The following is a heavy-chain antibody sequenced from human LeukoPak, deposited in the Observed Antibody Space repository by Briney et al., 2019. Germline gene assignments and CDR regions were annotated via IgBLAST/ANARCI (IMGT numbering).Heavy chain of an antibody. V-gene: IGHV3-30*04. Sequence: SGYTFTDYYIHWVRQAPGKGLEWVAVISYDGSNKYYADSVKGRFTISRDNSKNTLYLQMNSLRAEDTAVYYCARDSEIGYCSSTSCFEYFQHWGQGTLVTVSS. J-gene: IGHJ1*01. CDR3: ARDSEIGYCSSTSCFEYFQH. CDR1: GYTFTDYY. CDR2: ISYDGSNK. D-gene: IGHD2-2*01.